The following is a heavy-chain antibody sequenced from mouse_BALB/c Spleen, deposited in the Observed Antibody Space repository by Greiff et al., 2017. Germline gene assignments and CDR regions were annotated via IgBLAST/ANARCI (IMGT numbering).Heavy chain of an antibody. CDR1: GFTFSDYY. CDR3: ARGRFYYGYDYAMDY. CDR2: ISSGGST. J-gene: IGHJ4*01. D-gene: IGHD1-2*01. V-gene: IGHV5-6-5*01. Sequence: EVQVVESGGGLVKPGGSLKLSCAASGFTFSDYYMYWVRQTPEKRLEWVASISSGGSTYYPDSVKGRFTISRDNARNILYLQMSSLRSEDTAMYYCARGRFYYGYDYAMDYWGQGTSVTVSS.